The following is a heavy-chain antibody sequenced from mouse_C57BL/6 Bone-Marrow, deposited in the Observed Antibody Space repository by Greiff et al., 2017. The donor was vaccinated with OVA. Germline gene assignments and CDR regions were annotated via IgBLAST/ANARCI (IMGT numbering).Heavy chain of an antibody. D-gene: IGHD1-1*01. J-gene: IGHJ2*01. CDR1: GFTFNTYA. V-gene: IGHV10-3*01. CDR3: VRGRFDYYGSSLNYFDN. Sequence: EVKLEESGGGLVQPKGSLKLSCAASGFTFNTYAMHWVRQAPGQGLEWVARIRSKSSNYATYYADSVKDRFTISREESQSELYLQMNNLKTEDTAMYYCVRGRFDYYGSSLNYFDNGGKGTTLTVSS. CDR2: IRSKSSNYAT.